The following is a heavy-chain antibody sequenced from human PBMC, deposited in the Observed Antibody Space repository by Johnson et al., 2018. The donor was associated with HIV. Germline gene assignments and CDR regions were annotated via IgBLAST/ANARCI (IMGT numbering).Heavy chain of an antibody. D-gene: IGHD3-10*02. J-gene: IGHJ3*02. V-gene: IGHV3-30*03. CDR1: GFTFSSYG. Sequence: QVQLVESGGGVVQPGRSLRLSCAASGFTFSSYGMHWVRQAPAKGLEWVAVISYDGSDKYYADSVKGRLTISRDSSKNTLYLEMNSLRAEDTAVYYCARDFMYAFDIWGQGTMVTVSS. CDR2: ISYDGSDK. CDR3: ARDFMYAFDI.